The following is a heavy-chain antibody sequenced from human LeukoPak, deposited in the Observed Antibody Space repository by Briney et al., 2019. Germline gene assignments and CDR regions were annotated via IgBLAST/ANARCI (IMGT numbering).Heavy chain of an antibody. CDR3: AKEGGSYYYGIDV. CDR1: GFTFSSYA. D-gene: IGHD1-26*01. CDR2: ISGSGGST. J-gene: IGHJ6*02. V-gene: IGHV3-23*01. Sequence: AGGSLRLSCAASGFTFSSYAMSLVRQAPGKGLEWVSAISGSGGSTYYADSVKGRFTISRDNSKNTLYLQMNSLRAEDTAVYYCAKEGGSYYYGIDVWGQGTTVTVSS.